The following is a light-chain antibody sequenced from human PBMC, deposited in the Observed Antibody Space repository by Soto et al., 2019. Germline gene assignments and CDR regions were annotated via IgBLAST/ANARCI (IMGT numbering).Light chain of an antibody. CDR2: EVS. CDR3: CSYAGSSTFVVV. V-gene: IGLV2-23*02. Sequence: QSALTQPASVSGSPGQSITISCTGTSSDVGSYNLVSWYQQHPGKAPKLMIYEVSKRPSGVSNRFSGSKSGNTASLTISGLQAEEEADYYSCSYAGSSTFVVVFGGGTKLTVL. CDR1: SSDVGSYNL. J-gene: IGLJ2*01.